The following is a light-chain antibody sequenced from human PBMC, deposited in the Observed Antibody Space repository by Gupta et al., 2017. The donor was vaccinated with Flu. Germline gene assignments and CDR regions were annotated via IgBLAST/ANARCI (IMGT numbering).Light chain of an antibody. CDR2: EGS. CDR1: SVDVGCYKY. J-gene: IGLJ3*02. Sequence: SVDVGCYKYFSLYQQPPGEVPNVIIYEGSKRPSGVPDRFSGSKSGNTASLTFSGLQAEDDADYYYSSYAGNNNWVFGGGTKVTVL. CDR3: SSYAGNNNWV. V-gene: IGLV2-8*01.